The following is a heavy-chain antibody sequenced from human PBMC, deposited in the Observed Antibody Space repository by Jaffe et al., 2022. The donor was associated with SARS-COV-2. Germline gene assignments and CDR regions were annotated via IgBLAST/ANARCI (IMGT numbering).Heavy chain of an antibody. CDR1: GFTFGDYA. V-gene: IGHV3-49*05. CDR3: TRDIVPAALDAFDI. D-gene: IGHD2-2*01. Sequence: EVHLVESGGGLVKPGRSLRLSCTASGFTFGDYAMSWFRQAPGKGLEWVGFIRSKPYGGTADYAASVKGRFTISRDDSKSIAHLQMNSLKTEDTAVYYCTRDIVPAALDAFDIWGQGTMVTVSS. CDR2: IRSKPYGGTA. J-gene: IGHJ3*02.